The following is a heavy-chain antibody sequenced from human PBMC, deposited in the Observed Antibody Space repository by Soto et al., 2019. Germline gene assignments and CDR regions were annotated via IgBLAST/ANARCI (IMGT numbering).Heavy chain of an antibody. CDR3: AIAPNILTVKYYFDY. CDR1: GGTFSSYS. V-gene: IGHV1-69*01. CDR2: IIPIFGTA. Sequence: QVQLVQSGAEVKKPGSSVKVSCKASGGTFSSYSINWVRQAPGQGLEWMGGIIPIFGTANNAQKFQGRVTINADESATTVYMELSSLRSEDTAVYYCAIAPNILTVKYYFDYWGQGTLVTVAS. D-gene: IGHD3-9*01. J-gene: IGHJ4*02.